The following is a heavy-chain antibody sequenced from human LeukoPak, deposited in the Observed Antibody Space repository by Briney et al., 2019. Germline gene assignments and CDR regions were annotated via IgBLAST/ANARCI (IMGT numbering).Heavy chain of an antibody. Sequence: GGSLRLSCAASGFTFNTYGIHWVRQAPGEGLEWVAVIWSDGINKHYADSVKGRFTISRDNSKNTLYLQMNSLRAEDTAVYYCARDSLGTSSGWFDPWGQGTLVTVSS. D-gene: IGHD6-25*01. CDR2: IWSDGINK. J-gene: IGHJ5*02. V-gene: IGHV3-33*01. CDR1: GFTFNTYG. CDR3: ARDSLGTSSGWFDP.